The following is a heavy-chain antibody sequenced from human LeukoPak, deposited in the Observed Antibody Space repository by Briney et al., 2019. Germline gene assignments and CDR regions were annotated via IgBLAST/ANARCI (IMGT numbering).Heavy chain of an antibody. D-gene: IGHD2-2*01. V-gene: IGHV4-34*01. CDR3: ARALAPVPSQSNPSGNWFDP. J-gene: IGHJ5*02. Sequence: NPSETLSLTCAVYGGSFSGYYWSWIRQPPGKGLEWIGEINHSGSTNYNPSLKSRVTISVDTSKNQFSLKLSSVTAADTAVYYCARALAPVPSQSNPSGNWFDPWGQGTLVTVSS. CDR2: INHSGST. CDR1: GGSFSGYY.